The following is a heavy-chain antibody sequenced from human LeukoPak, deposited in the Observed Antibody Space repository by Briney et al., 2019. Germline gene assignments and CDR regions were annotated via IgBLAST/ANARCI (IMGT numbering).Heavy chain of an antibody. V-gene: IGHV3-48*02. Sequence: GGSLRLSCAASGFTFSPYYMNWVRQAPGKGLEWISYISGGGSTISYADSVKGRFTISRDNVKNSLYLQMTSLRDEDAAVYYCVRSHAGYYLDYWGPGTLVTVSS. CDR2: ISGGGSTI. CDR3: VRSHAGYYLDY. J-gene: IGHJ4*02. CDR1: GFTFSPYY.